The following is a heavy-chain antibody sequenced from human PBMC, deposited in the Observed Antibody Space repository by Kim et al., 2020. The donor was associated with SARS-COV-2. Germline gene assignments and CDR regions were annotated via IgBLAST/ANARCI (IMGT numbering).Heavy chain of an antibody. CDR1: GGSISSSSYY. V-gene: IGHV4-39*01. D-gene: IGHD6-19*01. Sequence: SETLSLTCTVSGGSISSSSYYWGWIRQPPGKGLEWIGSIYYSGSTYYNPSLKSRVTISVDTSKNQFSLKLSSVTAADTAVYYCARRGGWYWFDPWGQGT. CDR2: IYYSGST. CDR3: ARRGGWYWFDP. J-gene: IGHJ5*02.